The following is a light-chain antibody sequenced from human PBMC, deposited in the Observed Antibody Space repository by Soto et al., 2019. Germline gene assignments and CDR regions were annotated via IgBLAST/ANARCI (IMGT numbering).Light chain of an antibody. Sequence: EIVMTQSPATLSVSPGETATLSCRASQSVGSAVAWYQHKPGQAPRLLIVAASIRASGVPGRFSGGGSGTEFTSGISSILSEDFAVYYCQQYRNWPPLTFGGGTTVEIK. CDR2: AAS. J-gene: IGKJ4*01. CDR1: QSVGSA. V-gene: IGKV3-15*01. CDR3: QQYRNWPPLT.